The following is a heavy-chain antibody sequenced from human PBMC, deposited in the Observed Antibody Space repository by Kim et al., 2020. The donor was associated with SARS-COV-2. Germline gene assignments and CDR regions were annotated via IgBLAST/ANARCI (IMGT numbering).Heavy chain of an antibody. CDR2: T. V-gene: IGHV3-23*01. D-gene: IGHD2-8*01. J-gene: IGHJ3*02. Sequence: TYYADSVKGRFTISRDNSKNTLYLQMNSLRAEDTAVYYCAKKMVPRAFDIWGQGTMVTVSS. CDR3: AKKMVPRAFDI.